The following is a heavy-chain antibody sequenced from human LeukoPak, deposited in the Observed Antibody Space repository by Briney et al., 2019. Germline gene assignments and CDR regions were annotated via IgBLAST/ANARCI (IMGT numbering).Heavy chain of an antibody. CDR3: ARAGEGLQSYGFDF. CDR1: GFXFSGNW. D-gene: IGHD5-24*01. J-gene: IGHJ3*01. CDR2: INRDGTGT. V-gene: IGHV3-74*01. Sequence: GGSLRLSCAASGFXFSGNWIHWVRQAPGKGLIWVARINRDGTGTGYAESVKGRFTISRDNAENTLYLQMNSLRVEDTAVYYCARAGEGLQSYGFDFWGQGIMVTVS.